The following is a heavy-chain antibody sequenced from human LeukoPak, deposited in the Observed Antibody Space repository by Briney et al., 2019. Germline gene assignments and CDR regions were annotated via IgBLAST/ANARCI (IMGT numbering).Heavy chain of an antibody. V-gene: IGHV3-23*01. CDR1: GFTFSSHA. J-gene: IGHJ4*02. CDR3: AKDPGSALSVVPAAMRFDY. CDR2: ISGSGGST. D-gene: IGHD2-2*01. Sequence: PGGSLRLSCAASGFTFSSHAMSWVRQAPGKGLEWVSAISGSGGSTYYADSVKGRFTISRDNSKNTLYLQMNSLRAEDTAVYYCAKDPGSALSVVPAAMRFDYWGQGTLVTVSS.